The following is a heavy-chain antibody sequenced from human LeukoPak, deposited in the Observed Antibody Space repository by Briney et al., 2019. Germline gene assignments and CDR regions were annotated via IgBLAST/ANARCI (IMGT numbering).Heavy chain of an antibody. CDR1: GYTFTGYY. CDR3: ARDMMVRGVGTYDY. D-gene: IGHD3-10*01. CDR2: INPNNGGT. J-gene: IGHJ4*02. V-gene: IGHV1-2*02. Sequence: ASVKVSCKASGYTFTGYYMHWVRQAPGQGLEWIGWINPNNGGTNYAQKFQGRVTMTRDTSISTAYMELNRLTSDDTAVYYCARDMMVRGVGTYDYWGQGTLATVSS.